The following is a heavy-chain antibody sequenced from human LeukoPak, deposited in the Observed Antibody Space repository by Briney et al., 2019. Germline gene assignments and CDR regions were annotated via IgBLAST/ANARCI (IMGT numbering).Heavy chain of an antibody. CDR2: ISYDGSNK. CDR3: ARDGIAAAGARNWFDP. Sequence: GRSLRLSCAASGFTFSSYGMHWVRQAPGKGLEWVAVISYDGSNKYYADSVKGRFTISRDNSKNTLYLQMNSLRAEDTAVYYCARDGIAAAGARNWFDPWGQGTLVTVSS. V-gene: IGHV3-30*03. CDR1: GFTFSSYG. J-gene: IGHJ5*02. D-gene: IGHD6-13*01.